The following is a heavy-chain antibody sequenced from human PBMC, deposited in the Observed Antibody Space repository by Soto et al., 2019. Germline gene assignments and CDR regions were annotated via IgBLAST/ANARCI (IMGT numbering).Heavy chain of an antibody. D-gene: IGHD3-22*01. CDR3: AKGGFYYDSSGLH. J-gene: IGHJ4*02. CDR1: GFTFSSYG. Sequence: GGSLRLSCAASGFTFSSYGMHWVRQAPGKGLEWVAVISYDGSNKYYADSVKGRFTISRDNSKNTLYLQMNSLRAEDTAVYYCAKGGFYYDSSGLHWGQGXLVTVSS. V-gene: IGHV3-30*18. CDR2: ISYDGSNK.